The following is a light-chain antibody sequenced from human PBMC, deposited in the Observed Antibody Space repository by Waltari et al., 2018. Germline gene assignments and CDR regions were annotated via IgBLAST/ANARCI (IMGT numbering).Light chain of an antibody. J-gene: IGKJ1*01. CDR1: QSVSRS. CDR3: QHYVRLPVS. V-gene: IGKV3-20*01. Sequence: EIVLTQSPGTLSLSPGERATLSCRASQSVSRSLAWYQQKPGQAPRLLIYGASSRATGVPDMFSGSGSGTDFSLTISRLEPEEFAVYYCQHYVRLPVSFGQGTKVEIK. CDR2: GAS.